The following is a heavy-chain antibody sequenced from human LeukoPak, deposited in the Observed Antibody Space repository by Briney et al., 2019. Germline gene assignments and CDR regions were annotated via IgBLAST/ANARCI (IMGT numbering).Heavy chain of an antibody. J-gene: IGHJ3*02. D-gene: IGHD2-21*02. Sequence: PSQTLSLTCAVSGGSISSGGYSWSWIRQPPGKGLEWIGYIYHSGSTYYNPSLKSRVTISVDTSKNQFSLKLSSVTAADTAVYYCARYSYCGGDCYDAFDIWGQGTMVTVSS. V-gene: IGHV4-30-2*02. CDR1: GGSISSGGYS. CDR3: ARYSYCGGDCYDAFDI. CDR2: IYHSGST.